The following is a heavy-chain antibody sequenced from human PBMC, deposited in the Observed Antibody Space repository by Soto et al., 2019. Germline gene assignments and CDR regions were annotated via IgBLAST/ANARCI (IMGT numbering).Heavy chain of an antibody. V-gene: IGHV3-11*01. CDR1: GFTFSAYY. CDR2: ISDSGSTI. CDR3: ARSLPYDFWTGYPNWFDP. D-gene: IGHD3-3*01. J-gene: IGHJ5*02. Sequence: QVQLVESGGGLVKPGGSLRLSCAASGFTFSAYYMIWIRQAPGKGLEWVSYISDSGSTISYADSVKGRFTISRDNAKYSLYLQMNSLRAEDTAVYYCARSLPYDFWTGYPNWFDPWGQGTLVTVSS.